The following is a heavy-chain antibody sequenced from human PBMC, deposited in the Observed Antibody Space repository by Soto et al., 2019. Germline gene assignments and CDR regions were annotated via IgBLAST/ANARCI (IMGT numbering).Heavy chain of an antibody. J-gene: IGHJ4*02. CDR1: GFTFSSYA. Sequence: SGGSLRLSCAASGFTFSSYAMHWVRQAPGTGLEWVAVISYDGSNKYYADSVKGRFTISRDNSKNTLYLQMNSLRAEDTAVYYCARDRQGLAAAGTGDYWGQGTLVTVSS. CDR2: ISYDGSNK. V-gene: IGHV3-30-3*01. CDR3: ARDRQGLAAAGTGDY. D-gene: IGHD6-13*01.